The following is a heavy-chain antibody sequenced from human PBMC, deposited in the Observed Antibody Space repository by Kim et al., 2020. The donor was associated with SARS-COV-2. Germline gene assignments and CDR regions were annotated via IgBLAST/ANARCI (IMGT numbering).Heavy chain of an antibody. CDR3: AKDRYYDSSGFPPGDY. J-gene: IGHJ4*02. Sequence: GGSLRLSCAASGFTFSSYAMSWVRQAPGKGLEWVSAISGSGGSTYYADSVKGRFTISRDNSKNTLYLQMNSLRAEDTAVYYCAKDRYYDSSGFPPGDYWGQGTLVTVSS. V-gene: IGHV3-23*01. CDR1: GFTFSSYA. CDR2: ISGSGGST. D-gene: IGHD3-22*01.